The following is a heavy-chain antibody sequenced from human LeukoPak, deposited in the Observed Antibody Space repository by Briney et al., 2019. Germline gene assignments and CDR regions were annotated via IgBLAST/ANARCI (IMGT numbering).Heavy chain of an antibody. CDR3: ARQEYERYFDWGKREFDY. V-gene: IGHV5-51*01. J-gene: IGHJ4*02. D-gene: IGHD3-9*01. Sequence: GESLKISCKGSGYSFTSYWISWVRQMPGKGLEWMGIIYPGDSDTRYSPSFQGQVTISADKSISTAYLQWSSLKASDTAMYYCARQEYERYFDWGKREFDYWGQGTLVTVSS. CDR2: IYPGDSDT. CDR1: GYSFTSYW.